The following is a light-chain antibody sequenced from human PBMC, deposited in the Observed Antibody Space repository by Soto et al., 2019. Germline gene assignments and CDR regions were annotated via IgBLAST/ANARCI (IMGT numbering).Light chain of an antibody. J-gene: IGKJ1*01. CDR2: GAS. CDR3: QQYGTSPWT. Sequence: EIVLTQSPDTLSLSPGERATLSCRTSQSVSSSFLAWYRQQPGQSPRLLIYGASSSATGIPDRFSGSGSGTDFTLTINGLEPEDFAVFYCQQYGTSPWTFGQGTKVDI. V-gene: IGKV3-20*01. CDR1: QSVSSSF.